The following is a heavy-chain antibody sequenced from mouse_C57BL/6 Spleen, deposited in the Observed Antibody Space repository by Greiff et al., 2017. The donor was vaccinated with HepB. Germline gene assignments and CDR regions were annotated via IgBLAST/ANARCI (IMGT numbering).Heavy chain of an antibody. D-gene: IGHD2-5*01. CDR3: ARAYYSNYDYAMDY. CDR2: ISYDGSN. Sequence: DVQLQESGPGLVKPSQSLSLTCSVTGYSITSGYYWNWIRQFPGNKLEWMGYISYDGSNNYNPSLKNRISITRDTSKNQFFLKLNSVTTEDTATYYCARAYYSNYDYAMDYWGQGTSVTVSS. V-gene: IGHV3-6*01. CDR1: GYSITSGYY. J-gene: IGHJ4*01.